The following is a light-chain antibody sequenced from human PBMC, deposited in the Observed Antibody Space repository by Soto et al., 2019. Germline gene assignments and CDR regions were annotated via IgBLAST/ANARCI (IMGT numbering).Light chain of an antibody. CDR2: DVS. V-gene: IGLV2-14*01. J-gene: IGLJ2*01. CDR1: SSDIGGYNY. Sequence: QSVQTQPASVSGSPGQSITISCTGTSSDIGGYNYVSWYQQHPGKAPKLMIYDVSNRPSGVSNRFSGSKSGNTASLTISGLQAEDEADYYCSSQAVSSTLVFGGGTKLTVL. CDR3: SSQAVSSTLV.